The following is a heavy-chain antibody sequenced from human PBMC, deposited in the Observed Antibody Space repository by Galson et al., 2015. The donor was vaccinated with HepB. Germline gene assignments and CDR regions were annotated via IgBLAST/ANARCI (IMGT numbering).Heavy chain of an antibody. V-gene: IGHV3-48*01. D-gene: IGHD3-10*01. CDR3: ARDSGHYGTGAFDI. J-gene: IGHJ3*02. CDR1: GFTFSSYS. CDR2: ISSSSSTI. Sequence: SLRLSCAASGFTFSSYSMNWVRQAPGKGLEWVSYISSSSSTIYYADSVKGRLTISRDNAKNSLYLQMNSLRAEDTAVYYCARDSGHYGTGAFDIWGQGTMVTVSS.